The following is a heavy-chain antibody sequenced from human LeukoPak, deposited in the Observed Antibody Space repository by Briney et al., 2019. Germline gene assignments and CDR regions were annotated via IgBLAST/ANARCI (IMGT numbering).Heavy chain of an antibody. CDR3: ARTGSRYSGSNFRDF. D-gene: IGHD1-26*01. CDR2: IYSTGTT. J-gene: IGHJ4*02. Sequence: PGGSLRLSCAASAFSVSNNYMTWVRQAPGKGLEWVSVIYSTGTTYYADSVKGRFTVSRDNSKNTLYLQMNSLRVEDTAVYYCARTGSRYSGSNFRDFWGQGALVTVSS. V-gene: IGHV3-53*01. CDR1: AFSVSNNY.